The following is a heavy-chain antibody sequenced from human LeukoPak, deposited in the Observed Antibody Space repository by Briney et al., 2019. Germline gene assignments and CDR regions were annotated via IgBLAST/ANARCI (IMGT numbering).Heavy chain of an antibody. CDR2: MNPNSGNT. V-gene: IGHV1-8*01. J-gene: IGHJ4*02. Sequence: ASVKVSCKASGYTFTSYDINWVRQATGQGLEWMGWMNPNSGNTGYAQKFQGRVTMTTDTSTSTAYMELRSLRSDDTAVYYCARGQYCTNGVCYYDYWGQGTLVTVSS. CDR3: ARGQYCTNGVCYYDY. CDR1: GYTFTSYD. D-gene: IGHD2-8*01.